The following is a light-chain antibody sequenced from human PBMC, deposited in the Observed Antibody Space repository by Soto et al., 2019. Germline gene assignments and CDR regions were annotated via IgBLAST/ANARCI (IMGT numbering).Light chain of an antibody. CDR2: DAF. CDR1: QSVSSSY. V-gene: IGKV3-20*01. J-gene: IGKJ5*01. CDR3: QQYGDSPRT. Sequence: TQSAGTLSLSTRERATLSCRASQSVSSSYLVWHQQKPGRAPRLLIHDAFMRATGIPDRFSGSGSGADFTLTIARLESEDFAVYYCQQYGDSPRTFGQGTRLEIK.